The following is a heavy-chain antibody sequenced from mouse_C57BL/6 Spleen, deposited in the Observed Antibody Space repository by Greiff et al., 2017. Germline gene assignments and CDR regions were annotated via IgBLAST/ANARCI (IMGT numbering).Heavy chain of an antibody. V-gene: IGHV5-16*01. CDR1: GFTFSDYY. CDR2: INYDGSST. D-gene: IGHD1-1*01. J-gene: IGHJ2*01. Sequence: EVKLVESEGGLVQPGSSMKLSCTASGFTFSDYYMAWVRQVPEKGLEWVANINYDGSSTYYLDSLKSRFIISRDNAKNILYLQMSSLKSEDTATYYCARGAVDYYGSRYYFDYWGQGTTLTVSS. CDR3: ARGAVDYYGSRYYFDY.